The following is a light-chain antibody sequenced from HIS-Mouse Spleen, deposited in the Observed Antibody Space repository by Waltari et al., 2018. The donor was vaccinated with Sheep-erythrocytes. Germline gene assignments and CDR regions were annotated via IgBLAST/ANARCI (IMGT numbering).Light chain of an antibody. V-gene: IGLV3-1*01. J-gene: IGLJ3*02. CDR3: QAWDSSTAWV. CDR1: KLGDKY. CDR2: QDS. Sequence: SYELTQPPSVSVSPGQTASITCSGDKLGDKYACGYKQKPGQSPVLVIYQDSKRPSGPPERFSGSNSGNTATLTISGTQAMDEADYYCQAWDSSTAWVFGGGTKLTVL.